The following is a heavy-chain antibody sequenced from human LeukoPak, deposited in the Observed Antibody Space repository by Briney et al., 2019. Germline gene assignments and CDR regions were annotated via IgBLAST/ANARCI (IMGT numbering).Heavy chain of an antibody. J-gene: IGHJ6*02. Sequence: ASVKVSCKASGYTFTSYAMNWVRQAPGKGLEWMGGFDPEDGETIYAQKFQGRVTMTEDTSTDTAYMELSSLRSEDTAVYYCATDKRPPDYGMDVWGQGTTVTVSS. CDR1: GYTFTSYA. CDR2: FDPEDGET. V-gene: IGHV1-24*01. CDR3: ATDKRPPDYGMDV.